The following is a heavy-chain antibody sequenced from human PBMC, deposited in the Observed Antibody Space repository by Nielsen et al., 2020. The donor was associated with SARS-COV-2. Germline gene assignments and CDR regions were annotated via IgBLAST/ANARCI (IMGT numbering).Heavy chain of an antibody. CDR3: ARARATIFGLVMSYGMDV. V-gene: IGHV1-3*01. J-gene: IGHJ6*02. Sequence: WVRQAPGQRLEWMGWINAGNGNTKYSQKFQGRVTITRDTSASTAYMELSSLRSEDTAVYYCARARATIFGLVMSYGMDVWGQGTTVTVSS. CDR2: INAGNGNT. D-gene: IGHD3/OR15-3a*01.